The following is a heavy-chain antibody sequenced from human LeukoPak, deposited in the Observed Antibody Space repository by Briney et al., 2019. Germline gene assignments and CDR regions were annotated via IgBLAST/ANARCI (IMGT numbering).Heavy chain of an antibody. J-gene: IGHJ4*02. CDR2: ISDSGGRT. D-gene: IGHD3-22*01. V-gene: IGHV3-23*01. CDR1: GITLSNYG. Sequence: GWSLRLSCAVSGITLSNYGMSWVRQAPGKGLEWVAGISDSGGRTNYADSVKGRFTISRDNPKNTLYLQMNSLRAEDTAVYFCAKRGVVIRVILVGFHKEAYYFDSWGQGALVTVSS. CDR3: AKRGVVIRVILVGFHKEAYYFDS.